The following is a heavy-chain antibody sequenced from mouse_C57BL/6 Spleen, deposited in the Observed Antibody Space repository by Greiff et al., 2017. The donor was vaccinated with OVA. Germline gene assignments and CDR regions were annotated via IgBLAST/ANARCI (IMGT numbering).Heavy chain of an antibody. CDR1: GYAFSSYW. V-gene: IGHV1-80*01. D-gene: IGHD1-1*01. J-gene: IGHJ1*03. CDR3: ARRLRYLWYFDV. Sequence: VQLQESGAELVKPGASVKISCKASGYAFSSYWMNWVKQRPGKGLEWIGQIYPGDGDTNYNGKFKGKATLTADKSSSTAYMQLSSLTSEDSAVYFCARRLRYLWYFDVWGTGTTVTVSS. CDR2: IYPGDGDT.